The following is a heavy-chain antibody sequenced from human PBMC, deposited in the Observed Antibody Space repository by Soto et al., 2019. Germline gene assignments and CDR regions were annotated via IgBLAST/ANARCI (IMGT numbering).Heavy chain of an antibody. CDR2: ISDSGGST. J-gene: IGHJ4*02. D-gene: IGHD3-10*01. CDR1: GFTLNHYG. V-gene: IGHV3-23*01. Sequence: GGSLRLSCAASGFTLNHYGMHWVRQAPGKGLEWVSGISDSGGSTYYADSVKGRFTISRDNSKNTLYLQMNSLRAEDTAVYYCAKGTYYYGSAPYYFDYWGQGTLVTVSS. CDR3: AKGTYYYGSAPYYFDY.